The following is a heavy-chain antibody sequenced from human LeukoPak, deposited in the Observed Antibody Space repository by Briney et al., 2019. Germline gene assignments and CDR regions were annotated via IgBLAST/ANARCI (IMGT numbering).Heavy chain of an antibody. J-gene: IGHJ4*02. CDR2: IKQDGSEK. D-gene: IGHD2/OR15-2a*01. V-gene: IGHV3-7*01. CDR3: ARDLRPSTSSFYRDF. CDR1: GFTFSSYW. Sequence: GGSLRLSCAASGFTFSSYWMSWVRHVSGKGLEWLATIKQDGSEKFYVASAEGRFTISRDNAENSLYLQMNSLRAEDTAIYYCARDLRPSTSSFYRDFWGRGTLVTVSS.